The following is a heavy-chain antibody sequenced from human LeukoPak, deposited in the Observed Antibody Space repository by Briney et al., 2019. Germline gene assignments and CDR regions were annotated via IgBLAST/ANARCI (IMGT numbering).Heavy chain of an antibody. J-gene: IGHJ4*02. D-gene: IGHD3-3*01. Sequence: SQTLSLTCTVSGGSISSGDYYWSWIRQPPGKGLEWIGYIYYSGSTYYNPSLKSRVTISVDTSKNRFSLKLSSVTAADTAVYYCASSGASDFWSGSPRYYFDYWGQGTLVTVSS. CDR3: ASSGASDFWSGSPRYYFDY. V-gene: IGHV4-30-4*08. CDR2: IYYSGST. CDR1: GGSISSGDYY.